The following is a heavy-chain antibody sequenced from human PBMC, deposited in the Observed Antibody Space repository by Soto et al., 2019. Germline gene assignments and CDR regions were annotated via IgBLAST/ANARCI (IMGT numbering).Heavy chain of an antibody. Sequence: QVQLVESGGGAVQPGRSLRLSCAASGFTFSSYAMHWVRQAPGKGLEWVAVISYDGSNKYYADSVKGRFTISRDNSKNTLYLQMNSLRAEDTAVYYCARDVTLDYWGQGTLVTVSS. CDR1: GFTFSSYA. CDR3: ARDVTLDY. D-gene: IGHD5-18*01. CDR2: ISYDGSNK. J-gene: IGHJ4*02. V-gene: IGHV3-30-3*01.